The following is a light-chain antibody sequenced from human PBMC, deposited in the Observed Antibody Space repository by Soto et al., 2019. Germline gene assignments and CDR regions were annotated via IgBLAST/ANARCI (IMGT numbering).Light chain of an antibody. Sequence: DTQLTQSPSFLSASVGDRVTITCRASQDVSRSVGWYQQKPGKAPKLLISAASTLHSGVPSRFSGSGSGTDFTLTISSLQPEDFAVYYCQQYGSSTRTFGQGTKVEIK. V-gene: IGKV1-9*01. J-gene: IGKJ1*01. CDR2: AAS. CDR1: QDVSRS. CDR3: QQYGSSTRT.